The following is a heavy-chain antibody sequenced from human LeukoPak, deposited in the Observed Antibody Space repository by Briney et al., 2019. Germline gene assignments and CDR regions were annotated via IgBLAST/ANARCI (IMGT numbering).Heavy chain of an antibody. Sequence: SETLSLTCTVSGGSISRYYWSWIRQPPGKGLEWIGYIYYSGSTNYNPSLKSRVTISVDTSKNQFSLKLSSVTAADTAVYYCARFRSVVAAAGTRLYYFDYWGQGTLVTVSS. CDR2: IYYSGST. CDR3: ARFRSVVAAAGTRLYYFDY. D-gene: IGHD6-13*01. J-gene: IGHJ4*02. CDR1: GGSISRYY. V-gene: IGHV4-59*01.